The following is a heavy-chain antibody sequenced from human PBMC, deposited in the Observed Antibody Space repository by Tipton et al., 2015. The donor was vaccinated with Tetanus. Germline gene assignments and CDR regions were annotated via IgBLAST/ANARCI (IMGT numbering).Heavy chain of an antibody. V-gene: IGHV4-4*07. Sequence: TLSLTCSVSGGSMSSHFRSWIRQPAGKGLEWIGRVYSSGSASYNPSLKSRGSMSIDTSTNHFSLKLTSVTAADTAVYYCARDSGSGAFDYWGLGTPVTVSS. D-gene: IGHD3-10*01. CDR2: VYSSGSA. CDR3: ARDSGSGAFDY. J-gene: IGHJ4*02. CDR1: GGSMSSHF.